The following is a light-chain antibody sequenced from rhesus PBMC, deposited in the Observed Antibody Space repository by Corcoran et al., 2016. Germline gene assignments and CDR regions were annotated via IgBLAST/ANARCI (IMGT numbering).Light chain of an antibody. CDR2: ASS. J-gene: IGKJ4*01. Sequence: DIQMTQSPSSLSASVGDRVTITCRAIQGISDYLSWYQQKPGKAPKRLIYASSSLESGVPSRVSGSGSGTDFTLTIRRLKPEDFAADYGLEGYRTPLTCGGGTKGEIK. V-gene: IGKV1-36*02. CDR3: LEGYRTPLT. CDR1: QGISDY.